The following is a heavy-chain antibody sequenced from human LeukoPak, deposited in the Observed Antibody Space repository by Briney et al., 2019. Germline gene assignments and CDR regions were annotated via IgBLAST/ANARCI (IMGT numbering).Heavy chain of an antibody. V-gene: IGHV3-23*01. J-gene: IGHJ4*02. CDR3: AKIPMYCSGGSCVFYYFDY. D-gene: IGHD2-15*01. CDR2: ISGSGTST. Sequence: GGSLRFSCAASGFTFSSCAMSWARQAPGKGLEWVSIISGSGTSTYNADSVKGRFTISIDNSKNMLDLQMNSLRAEDTAVYYCAKIPMYCSGGSCVFYYFDYWSQGTLVTVSS. CDR1: GFTFSSCA.